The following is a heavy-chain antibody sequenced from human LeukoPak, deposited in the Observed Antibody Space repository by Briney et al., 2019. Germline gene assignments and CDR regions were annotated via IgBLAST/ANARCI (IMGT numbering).Heavy chain of an antibody. Sequence: GGSLRLSCAVSGFSFSTYWMSWIRQAPGKGLEWVAVISYDGSNKYYIDSVKGRFTISRDNSKNTLYLQMSSLRAEDTAVYYCAKRRGTYYDFWSGYGAFDIWGQGTMVTVSS. CDR3: AKRRGTYYDFWSGYGAFDI. CDR1: GFSFSTYW. V-gene: IGHV3-30*18. J-gene: IGHJ3*02. CDR2: ISYDGSNK. D-gene: IGHD3-3*01.